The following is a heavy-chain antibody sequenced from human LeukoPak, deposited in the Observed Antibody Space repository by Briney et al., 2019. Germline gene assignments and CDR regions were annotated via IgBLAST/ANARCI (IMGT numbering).Heavy chain of an antibody. V-gene: IGHV1-69*05. Sequence: SVKVSCKASGGTFSSYAISWVRQAPGQGLEWMGGIIPIFGTANYAQKFQGRVTITTDESTSTAYMELSSLRSEDTAVYYCAGDKGDYGDYGRSYFDYWGQGTLVTVSS. CDR2: IIPIFGTA. CDR1: GGTFSSYA. CDR3: AGDKGDYGDYGRSYFDY. J-gene: IGHJ4*02. D-gene: IGHD4-17*01.